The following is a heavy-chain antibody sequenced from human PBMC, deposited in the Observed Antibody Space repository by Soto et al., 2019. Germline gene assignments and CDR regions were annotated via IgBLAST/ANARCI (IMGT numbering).Heavy chain of an antibody. CDR2: VNPNTGDT. Sequence: QVQLVQSGTEVKTSGAAVQVSCKASGYSLTSYDITWLRQATGQGPEWMGWVNPNTGDTGLAQRFQARVTLSSDTYINTAYVEVSSLRPDDTASYFCAMAPRPAAIAVLDHWGQGTLVAVSS. D-gene: IGHD6-19*01. CDR3: AMAPRPAAIAVLDH. J-gene: IGHJ4*02. CDR1: GYSLTSYD. V-gene: IGHV1-8*01.